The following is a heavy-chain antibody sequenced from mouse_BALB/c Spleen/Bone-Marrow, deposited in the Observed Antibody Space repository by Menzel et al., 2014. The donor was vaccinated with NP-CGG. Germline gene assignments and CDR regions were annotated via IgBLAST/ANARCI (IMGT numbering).Heavy chain of an antibody. CDR1: GFTFSSYT. Sequence: DVMLVESGGGLVKPGGSLKLSCAASGFTFSSYTMSWVRQTPEKRLEWVATITSGGGYTYYPDSVKGRFTISRDNAKSTLYLQMSSLKSEDTAVYYCTRDLYDGYSYYAMDYWGQGTSVTVSS. CDR3: TRDLYDGYSYYAMDY. J-gene: IGHJ4*01. CDR2: ITSGGGYT. V-gene: IGHV5-6-4*01. D-gene: IGHD2-3*01.